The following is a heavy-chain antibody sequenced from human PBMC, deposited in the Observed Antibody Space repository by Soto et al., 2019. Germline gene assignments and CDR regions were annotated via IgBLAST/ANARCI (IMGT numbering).Heavy chain of an antibody. J-gene: IGHJ4*02. CDR1: GYTFTGYW. CDR2: INPNTGGT. V-gene: IGHV1-2*02. CDR3: ARTSTRGYSGYDLDH. D-gene: IGHD5-12*01. Sequence: GASVKVSCKASGYTFTGYWMHWVRQVPGQGLEWMGYINPNTGGTNYAQKFQGRVTWTRDASISTAYMEVSRLTSDDTAVYYCARTSTRGYSGYDLDHWGQGTLVTVSS.